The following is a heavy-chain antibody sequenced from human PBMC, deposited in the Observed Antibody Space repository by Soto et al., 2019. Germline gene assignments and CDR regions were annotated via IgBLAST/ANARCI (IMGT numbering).Heavy chain of an antibody. D-gene: IGHD6-19*01. V-gene: IGHV4-31*03. CDR3: ARDFTDSSGPTLGMGV. Sequence: SETMSVTCTVAGGSISSGGCYWSWIKQHPGKGLEWIGYIYYSGSTYYNPSLKSRVTISVDTSKDQFSLKLSSVTAADTAVYYCARDFTDSSGPTLGMGVWGQGTTVTVSS. CDR2: IYYSGST. J-gene: IGHJ6*02. CDR1: GGSISSGGCY.